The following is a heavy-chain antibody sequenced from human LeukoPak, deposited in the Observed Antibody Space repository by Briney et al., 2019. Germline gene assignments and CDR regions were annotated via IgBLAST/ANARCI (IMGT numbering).Heavy chain of an antibody. V-gene: IGHV4-4*07. CDR3: ARHRRFVGATWIDY. CDR2: IHTSGSI. CDR1: GGSISSYY. Sequence: PSETLSLTCTVSGGSISSYYWSWIRQPAGKGLEWIGRIHTSGSINYNPSLKSRVTMSVDTSKNQFSLKLSSVTAADTAVYYCARHRRFVGATWIDYWGQGTLVTVSS. D-gene: IGHD1-26*01. J-gene: IGHJ4*02.